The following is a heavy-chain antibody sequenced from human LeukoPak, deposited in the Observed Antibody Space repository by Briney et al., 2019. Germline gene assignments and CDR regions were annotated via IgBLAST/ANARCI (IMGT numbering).Heavy chain of an antibody. CDR1: GYTFTSYG. CDR2: ISAYNGNT. D-gene: IGHD2-2*01. Sequence: ASVKVSCKASGYTFTSYGISWVRQAPGQGLEWMGWISAYNGNTNYAQKLQGRVTMTTDTSTSTAYMELRSLRSDDTPVYYCARDCSTSCYDAFDIWGQGTMVTVSS. V-gene: IGHV1-18*01. J-gene: IGHJ3*02. CDR3: ARDCSTSCYDAFDI.